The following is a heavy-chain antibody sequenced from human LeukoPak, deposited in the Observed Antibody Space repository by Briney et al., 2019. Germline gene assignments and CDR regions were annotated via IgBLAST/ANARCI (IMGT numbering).Heavy chain of an antibody. V-gene: IGHV5-10-1*04. Sequence: GESLKISCKGSGYSFNNYRISWVRQMPGKGLEWMGTIDPTDSYTKYSPSFQGQVTISADKSISTAYLQWSSLKASDTAMYYCARTLVGSGWYHFDYWGQGTLVTVSS. CDR2: IDPTDSYT. D-gene: IGHD6-19*01. CDR3: ARTLVGSGWYHFDY. CDR1: GYSFNNYR. J-gene: IGHJ4*02.